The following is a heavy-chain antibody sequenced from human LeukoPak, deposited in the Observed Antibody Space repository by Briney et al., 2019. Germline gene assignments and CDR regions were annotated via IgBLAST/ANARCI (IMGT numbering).Heavy chain of an antibody. D-gene: IGHD3-10*01. V-gene: IGHV1-46*01. J-gene: IGHJ6*03. CDR3: ARGSYYGSGSFLRYYYYYMDV. CDR1: GYTFTSYY. CDR2: INPSGGST. Sequence: ASVKVSCKASGYTFTSYYMHWVRQAPGQGLEWMGIINPSGGSTSYAQKFQGRVTMTRDMSTSTVYMELSSLGSEDTAVYYCARGSYYGSGSFLRYYYYYMDVWGKGTTVTISS.